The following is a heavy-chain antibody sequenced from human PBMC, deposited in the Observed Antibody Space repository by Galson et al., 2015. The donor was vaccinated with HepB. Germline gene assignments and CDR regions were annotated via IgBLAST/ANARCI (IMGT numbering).Heavy chain of an antibody. Sequence: ETLSLTCAVYGGSFSGYYWSWIRQPPGKGLEWIGEINHSGSTNYNPSLKSRVTISVDTSKNQFSLKLSSVTDADTAVYYCARALAAMGYSNYFSFDYWGQGTLVTVSS. CDR1: GGSFSGYY. CDR2: INHSGST. CDR3: ARALAAMGYSNYFSFDY. V-gene: IGHV4-34*01. D-gene: IGHD4-11*01. J-gene: IGHJ4*02.